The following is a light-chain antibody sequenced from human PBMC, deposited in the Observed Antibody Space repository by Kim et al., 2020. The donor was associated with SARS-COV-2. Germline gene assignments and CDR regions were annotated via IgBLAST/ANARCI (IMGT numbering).Light chain of an antibody. V-gene: IGKV3-20*01. J-gene: IGKJ3*01. CDR3: QQFGSSTFT. CDR2: GAS. Sequence: EIVLTQSPGTLSLSPGERATLSCRASQSVSGSYLAWYQQKPGQPPRLLIYGASSRATGIPDRFSGSGSGTDFTLTISRLEPEDFAVYYCQQFGSSTFTFGPGTKVDIK. CDR1: QSVSGSY.